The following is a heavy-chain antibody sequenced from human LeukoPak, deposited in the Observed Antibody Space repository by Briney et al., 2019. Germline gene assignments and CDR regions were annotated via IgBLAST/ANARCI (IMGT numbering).Heavy chain of an antibody. CDR3: ARGGFVDTAMVPFHY. V-gene: IGHV3-21*01. CDR1: GFSFSSYS. Sequence: GGSLRLSCAASGFSFSSYSMNWGRQAPGKGLEGVSSISSSSSYIYYADSVKGRFTISRDNAKNSLYLQMNRLRAEDKAVYYCARGGFVDTAMVPFHYWGQGTLDSVSS. CDR2: ISSSSSYI. D-gene: IGHD5-18*01. J-gene: IGHJ4*02.